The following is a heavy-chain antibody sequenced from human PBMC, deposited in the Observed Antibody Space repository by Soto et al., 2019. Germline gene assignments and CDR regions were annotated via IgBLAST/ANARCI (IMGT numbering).Heavy chain of an antibody. V-gene: IGHV1-3*01. J-gene: IGHJ4*02. CDR1: GFTFTTYA. CDR2: INAGNGNT. D-gene: IGHD3-9*01. Sequence: ASVKVSCKASGFTFTTYAIHWARQAPGQRLEWMGWINAGNGNTKYSQKFQDRVTITRDTSATTAHMELSSLRSEDTAVYYCAREASPYDLLTDYYSYYFDQWGQGTLVTVSS. CDR3: AREASPYDLLTDYYSYYFDQ.